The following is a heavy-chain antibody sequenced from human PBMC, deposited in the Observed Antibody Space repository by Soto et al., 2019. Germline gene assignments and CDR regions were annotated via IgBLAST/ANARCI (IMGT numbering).Heavy chain of an antibody. V-gene: IGHV3-21*06. CDR2: ISSTTNYI. Sequence: PLGSLSVSCADFGFTFTRDSMNWVLQAPGKGLEWVSSISSTTNYIYYGDSMKGRFTISRDNAKNSLYLEMNSLRAEDTAVYYCARESEDLTSNFDYWGQGTLVTVSS. CDR3: ARESEDLTSNFDY. CDR1: GFTFTRDS. J-gene: IGHJ4*02.